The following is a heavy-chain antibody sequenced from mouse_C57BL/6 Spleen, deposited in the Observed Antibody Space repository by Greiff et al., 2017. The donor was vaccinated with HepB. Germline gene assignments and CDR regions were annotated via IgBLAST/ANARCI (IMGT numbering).Heavy chain of an antibody. D-gene: IGHD1-1*01. Sequence: QVQLQQSGAELVRPGTSVKVSCKASGYAFTNYLIEWVKQRPGQGLEWIGVINPGSGGTNYNEKFKGKATLTADKSSSTAYMQLSSLTSEDSAVYFCARGYYYGSSSYFDYWGQGTTLTVSS. V-gene: IGHV1-54*01. CDR3: ARGYYYGSSSYFDY. CDR2: INPGSGGT. CDR1: GYAFTNYL. J-gene: IGHJ2*01.